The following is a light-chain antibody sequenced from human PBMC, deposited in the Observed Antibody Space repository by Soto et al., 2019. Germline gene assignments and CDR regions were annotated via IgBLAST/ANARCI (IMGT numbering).Light chain of an antibody. CDR1: QSVSNY. CDR3: QQYGGSPQT. Sequence: EIVLTQSPGTLSLSPGERATLSCRASQSVSNYLAWYQQKPGQAPRLLIYGASRRATVIPDRFSGSGSGTDFTLTISRLEPEDFAVYYCQQYGGSPQTFGQWTNVEIK. V-gene: IGKV3-20*01. J-gene: IGKJ1*01. CDR2: GAS.